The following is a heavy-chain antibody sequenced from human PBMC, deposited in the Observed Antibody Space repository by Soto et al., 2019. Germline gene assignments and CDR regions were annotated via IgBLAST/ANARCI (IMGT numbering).Heavy chain of an antibody. V-gene: IGHV3-23*01. CDR3: AKDQRFLEWPTDYYYYYYGMDF. Sequence: RGALRLSWAASGCTFSSYAMSWGRQAPGKGLEWVSAISGSGGSTYYADSVKGRFAISRDNSKNTLYLQMNSLRAEDTAVYYCAKDQRFLEWPTDYYYYYYGMDFWGQGTT. CDR2: ISGSGGST. CDR1: GCTFSSYA. J-gene: IGHJ6*02. D-gene: IGHD3-3*01.